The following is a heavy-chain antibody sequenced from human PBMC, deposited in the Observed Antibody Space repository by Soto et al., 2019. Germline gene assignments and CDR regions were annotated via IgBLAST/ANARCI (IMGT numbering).Heavy chain of an antibody. CDR3: ARGGAYDSSYYYYMDV. CDR2: INAGNGNT. J-gene: IGHJ6*03. V-gene: IGHV1-3*01. D-gene: IGHD3-3*01. Sequence: ASVKVSCKASGYTFTSYAMHWVRQAPGQRLEWMGWINAGNGNTKYSQKYQGRVTITRDTSASTAYMELSSLRSEDTAVYYCARGGAYDSSYYYYMDVWGKGTTVTVSS. CDR1: GYTFTSYA.